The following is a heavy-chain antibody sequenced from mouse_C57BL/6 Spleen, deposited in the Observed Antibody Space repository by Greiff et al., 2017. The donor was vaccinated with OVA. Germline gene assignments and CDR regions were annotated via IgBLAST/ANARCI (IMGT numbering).Heavy chain of an antibody. CDR2: IDPSDSYT. J-gene: IGHJ4*01. Sequence: QVQLQQPGAELVKPGASVKLSCKASGYTFTSYWMQWVKQRPGQGLEWIGEIDPSDSYTNYNQKFKGKATLTVETSSSTAYMQLSSLTSEDSAVYYCARPRLRPHYYAMDYWGQGTSVTVSS. CDR1: GYTFTSYW. CDR3: ARPRLRPHYYAMDY. D-gene: IGHD3-2*02. V-gene: IGHV1-50*01.